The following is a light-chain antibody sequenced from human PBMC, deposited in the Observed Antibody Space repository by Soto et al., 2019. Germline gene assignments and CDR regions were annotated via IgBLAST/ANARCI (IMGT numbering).Light chain of an antibody. V-gene: IGLV2-14*03. CDR2: DVS. Sequence: QSALTQPASVSGSPGQSFTISCTGSNSDVGGYNYVSWYQQHPGKAPRLMIYDVSNRPSGVSNRFSGSKSANTASLTISGLQAEDEADYYCSSYTSSSTRVFGGGTKVTVL. J-gene: IGLJ2*01. CDR3: SSYTSSSTRV. CDR1: NSDVGGYNY.